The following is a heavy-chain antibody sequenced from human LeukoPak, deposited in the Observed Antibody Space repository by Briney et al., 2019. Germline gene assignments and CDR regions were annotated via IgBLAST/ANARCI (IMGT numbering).Heavy chain of an antibody. CDR1: GFTFGRYA. D-gene: IGHD7-27*01. CDR2: ISDAGSNT. CDR3: AKEKGNWGSSYDY. J-gene: IGHJ4*02. V-gene: IGHV3-23*01. Sequence: GGSLRLSCAASGFTFGRYAMTWVRQAPGKALEGVSYISDAGSNTPYADSVKCRFTISRDNSKTTLYLQRNSPSAEHTAVYYCAKEKGNWGSSYDYWGQGTLVTVSS.